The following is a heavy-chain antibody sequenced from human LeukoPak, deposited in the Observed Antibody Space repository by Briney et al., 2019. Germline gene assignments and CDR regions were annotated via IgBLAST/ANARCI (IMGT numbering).Heavy chain of an antibody. V-gene: IGHV3-23*01. CDR3: AKRVTTVITWAFDF. Sequence: GGSLRLSCVASGVTLSNYAMSWARQAPGKGLEWVSGISSSGSGGNTYYADSVTGRFTISRDNSKNTLYLQMNSLRAEDTAVYYCAKRVTTVITWAFDFWGQGTPVTVSS. CDR1: GVTLSNYA. J-gene: IGHJ4*02. D-gene: IGHD3-16*01. CDR2: ISSSGSGGNT.